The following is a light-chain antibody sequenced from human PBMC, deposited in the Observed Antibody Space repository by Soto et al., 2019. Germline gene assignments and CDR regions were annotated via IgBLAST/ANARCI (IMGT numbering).Light chain of an antibody. V-gene: IGKV3-20*01. CDR1: QSVSSSY. CDR2: GAS. J-gene: IGKJ1*01. CDR3: QQYGISPRT. Sequence: IVLTQSPGTLSLSPGERATLSCRASQSVSSSYLAWYQQKPGQAPRLLIYGASTRATGIPDRFSGSGSGTDFTLTISRLEPEDIAVYYCQQYGISPRTFGQGTKVDIK.